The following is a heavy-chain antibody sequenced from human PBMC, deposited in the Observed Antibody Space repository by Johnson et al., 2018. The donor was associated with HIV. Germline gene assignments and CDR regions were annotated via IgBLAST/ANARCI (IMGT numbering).Heavy chain of an antibody. CDR3: ARDRGITIFAVTIDAFDI. CDR1: GFTFSSYD. CDR2: IGTAGDT. V-gene: IGHV3-13*01. D-gene: IGHD3-3*01. J-gene: IGHJ3*02. Sequence: EVQLVESGGGVVQPGRSLRLSCAASGFTFSSYDMHWVRQATGKGLEWVSAIGTAGDTYYPGSVKGRFTISRDNAKNSLYLQMNSLRAEDTAVYYCARDRGITIFAVTIDAFDIWGQGTMVTVSS.